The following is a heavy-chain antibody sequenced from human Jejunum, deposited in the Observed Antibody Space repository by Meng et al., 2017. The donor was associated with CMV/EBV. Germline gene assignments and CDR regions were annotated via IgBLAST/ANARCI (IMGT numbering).Heavy chain of an antibody. CDR3: ARDGATYYDYGMDV. J-gene: IGHJ6*02. Sequence: GGSVSSANSYWSWIRQPPGKGLEWIGYIYYSGSTNYNPSLKSRVTISVDTSKNQFSLKLSSVTAADTAVYYCARDGATYYDYGMDVWGQGTTVTVSS. CDR2: IYYSGST. D-gene: IGHD3-16*01. V-gene: IGHV4-61*01. CDR1: GGSVSSANSY.